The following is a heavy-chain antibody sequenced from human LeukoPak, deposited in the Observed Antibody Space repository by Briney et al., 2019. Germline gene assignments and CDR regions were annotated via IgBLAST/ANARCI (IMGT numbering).Heavy chain of an antibody. CDR2: ISYDGSNK. CDR3: AKDSMVRGVIITLDY. CDR1: GFTFSSYG. J-gene: IGHJ4*02. V-gene: IGHV3-30*18. Sequence: GGSLRLSCAASGFTFSSYGMHCARRAPGRGLEWVAVISYDGSNKYYADSVKCRFTISRDNSKNTLYLQMNSLRAEDTAVYYCAKDSMVRGVIITLDYWGQGTLVTVSS. D-gene: IGHD3-10*01.